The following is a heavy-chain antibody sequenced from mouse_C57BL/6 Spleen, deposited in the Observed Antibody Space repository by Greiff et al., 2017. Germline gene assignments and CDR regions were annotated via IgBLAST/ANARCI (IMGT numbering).Heavy chain of an antibody. CDR2: IDPSDSYT. J-gene: IGHJ4*01. CDR1: GYTFTSYW. D-gene: IGHD1-1*01. CDR3: ARSLYGNAMDY. Sequence: QVQLQQPGAELVKPGASVKLSCKASGYTFTSYWMQWVKQRPGQGLEWIGEIDPSDSYTNYNQKFKGKATLTVDTSSSTAYMQLSSLTSEDSAVYYCARSLYGNAMDYWGQGTSVTVSS. V-gene: IGHV1-50*01.